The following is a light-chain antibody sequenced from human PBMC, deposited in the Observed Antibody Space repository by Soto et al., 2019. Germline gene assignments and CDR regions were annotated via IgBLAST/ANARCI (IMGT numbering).Light chain of an antibody. CDR1: QSISSW. CDR2: KAS. CDR3: QQYRP. Sequence: EIQRTQYPSTLSASVEDRITITCRASQSISSWLAWYQQKPGKAPKLLIYKASSLESGVPSRFSGSGSGTEFTLTISSLQPEDFATDYCQQYRPFGQGTKVAIK. V-gene: IGKV1-5*03. J-gene: IGKJ1*01.